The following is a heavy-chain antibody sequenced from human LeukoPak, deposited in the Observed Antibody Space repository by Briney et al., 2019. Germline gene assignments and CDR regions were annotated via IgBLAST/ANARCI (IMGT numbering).Heavy chain of an antibody. V-gene: IGHV4-30-4*01. CDR1: GGSINGGRYY. J-gene: IGHJ5*02. CDR3: ARGLPDDWFDP. D-gene: IGHD1-14*01. Sequence: SQTLSLTCIVSGGSINGGRYYWSWIRQIPGKGLEWIAYVHYSVDTYYNPSLKSRVKISVDTSKNQFSLKLNSVTAADTAVYFCARGLPDDWFDPWGQGTLVTVSS. CDR2: VHYSVDT.